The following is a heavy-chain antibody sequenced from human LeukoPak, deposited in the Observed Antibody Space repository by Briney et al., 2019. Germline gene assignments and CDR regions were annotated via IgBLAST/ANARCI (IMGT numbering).Heavy chain of an antibody. Sequence: PSETLSLTCAVYGGSFSGYYWSWIRQPPGKGLEWIGEINHSGSTNYNPSLKSRVTISVDTSKNQFSLKLSSVTAADTAVYYCARVSDTAMGYYYYYGMDVWGQGTTVTVPS. CDR2: INHSGST. CDR1: GGSFSGYY. J-gene: IGHJ6*02. V-gene: IGHV4-34*01. D-gene: IGHD5-18*01. CDR3: ARVSDTAMGYYYYYGMDV.